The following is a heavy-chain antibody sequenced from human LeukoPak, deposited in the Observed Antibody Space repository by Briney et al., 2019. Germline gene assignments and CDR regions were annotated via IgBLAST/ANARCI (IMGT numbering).Heavy chain of an antibody. V-gene: IGHV4-61*01. CDR3: AREGGGKSAFDI. CDR2: IYYSGST. D-gene: IGHD1-26*01. Sequence: SETLSLTCTVSGGSISSSSYYWSWIRQPPGKGLEWIGYIYYSGSTNYNPSLKSRVTISVDTSKNQFSLKLSSVTAADTAVYYCAREGGGKSAFDIWGQGTMVTVSS. CDR1: GGSISSSSYY. J-gene: IGHJ3*02.